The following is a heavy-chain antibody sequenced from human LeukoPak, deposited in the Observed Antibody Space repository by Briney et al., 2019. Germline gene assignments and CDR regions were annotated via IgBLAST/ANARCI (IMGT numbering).Heavy chain of an antibody. CDR1: GFIFGSYW. CDR3: ASRRLRLGELSLYFDY. J-gene: IGHJ4*02. CDR2: IKQAGTEN. D-gene: IGHD3-16*02. Sequence: GGSLRLSCAASGFIFGSYWMTWVRQAPGKGLAWVANIKQAGTENSYVDSVKGRFTISRDNAKNSLYLQINGLRAEDTAVYYCASRRLRLGELSLYFDYWGQGTLVTVSS. V-gene: IGHV3-7*01.